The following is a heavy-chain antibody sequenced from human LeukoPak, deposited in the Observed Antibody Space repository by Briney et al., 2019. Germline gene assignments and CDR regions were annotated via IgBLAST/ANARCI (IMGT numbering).Heavy chain of an antibody. V-gene: IGHV4-59*12. Sequence: PSETLSLTCTVSGGSISSYYWSWIRQPPGKGLEWIGYIYYSGSTNYNPSLKSRVTMSVDTSKNQFSLKLSSVTAADTAVYYCARDTDFWSGYSYYYYMDVWGKGTTVTVSS. CDR2: IYYSGST. CDR3: ARDTDFWSGYSYYYYMDV. CDR1: GGSISSYY. D-gene: IGHD3-3*01. J-gene: IGHJ6*03.